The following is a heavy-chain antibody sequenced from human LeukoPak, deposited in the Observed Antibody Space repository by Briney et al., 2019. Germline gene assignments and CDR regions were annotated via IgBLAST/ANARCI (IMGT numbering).Heavy chain of an antibody. J-gene: IGHJ4*02. CDR2: IYYSGST. CDR3: ARPGTIFGKDY. D-gene: IGHD3-3*01. CDR1: GGSISSYY. Sequence: SETLSLTCTVSGGSISSYYWSWIRQPPGKGLEWIGSIYYSGSTYYNPSLKSRVTISVDTSKNQFSLKLSSVTAADTAVYYCARPGTIFGKDYWGQGTLVTVSS. V-gene: IGHV4-59*05.